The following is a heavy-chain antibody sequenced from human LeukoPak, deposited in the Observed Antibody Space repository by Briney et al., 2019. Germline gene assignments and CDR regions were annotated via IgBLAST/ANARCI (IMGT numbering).Heavy chain of an antibody. Sequence: ASVKVSCKASGYTFTSYAMHWVRQAPGQRLEWMGWINAGNGNTKYSQKFQGRVTITRDTSASTAYMELSSLRSEDTAVYYCARNYVWGSYRPRTLGYFDYWGQGTLVTVSS. D-gene: IGHD3-16*02. CDR3: ARNYVWGSYRPRTLGYFDY. V-gene: IGHV1-3*01. J-gene: IGHJ4*02. CDR2: INAGNGNT. CDR1: GYTFTSYA.